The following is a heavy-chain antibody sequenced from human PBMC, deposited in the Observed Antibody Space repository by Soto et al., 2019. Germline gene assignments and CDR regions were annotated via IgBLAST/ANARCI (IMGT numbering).Heavy chain of an antibody. Sequence: SETLSLTCTVSGVSVSSGSFYWAWIRQPPGKGLEWIGFGSYSGTTSYKPSLKSRVTISVDTSRSQISLKVSSLTAADTAVYYCARGATVTQYDYWGQGTLVTVSS. J-gene: IGHJ4*02. CDR3: ARGATVTQYDY. D-gene: IGHD4-17*01. CDR1: GVSVSSGSFY. CDR2: GSYSGTT. V-gene: IGHV4-61*01.